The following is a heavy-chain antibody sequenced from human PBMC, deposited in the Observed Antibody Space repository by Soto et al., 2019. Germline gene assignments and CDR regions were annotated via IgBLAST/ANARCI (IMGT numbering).Heavy chain of an antibody. CDR1: GFTFSTYV. V-gene: IGHV3-33*01. J-gene: IGHJ6*02. Sequence: GGSLRLSCAASGFTFSTYVMHWVRQAPGKGLEWVAVIWFDGTKKYYADSVNGRFTTSRDNSKNTLYLQMNSLRAEDTAVYYCASQIFWSGSTAHGMDVWGQGTAVTVSS. D-gene: IGHD3-3*01. CDR2: IWFDGTKK. CDR3: ASQIFWSGSTAHGMDV.